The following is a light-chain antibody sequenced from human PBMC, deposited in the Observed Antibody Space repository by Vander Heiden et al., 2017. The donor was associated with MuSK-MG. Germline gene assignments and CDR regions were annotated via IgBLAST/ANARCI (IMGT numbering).Light chain of an antibody. V-gene: IGLV2-11*01. CDR3: CSYAGSYTSDVV. J-gene: IGLJ2*01. CDR1: SSDVGGYNY. Sequence: QSALTQPRSVSGSPGQSVTISGTGTSSDVGGYNYCCWYKQHPGKAPKLMIYDVGKRPSGVPDRFSGSKSGNTASMTISGVQAEEEADYYCCSYAGSYTSDVVFGGGTKLTVL. CDR2: DVG.